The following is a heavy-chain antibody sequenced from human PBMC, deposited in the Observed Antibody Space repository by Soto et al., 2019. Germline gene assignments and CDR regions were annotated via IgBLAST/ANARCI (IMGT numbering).Heavy chain of an antibody. J-gene: IGHJ4*02. D-gene: IGHD2-15*01. V-gene: IGHV1-46*01. CDR3: ARDLGGLLVTYY. CDR2: INPSGGST. CDR1: GYTFTSYY. Sequence: ASVKVSCKASGYTFTSYYMHWVRQAPGQGLEWMGIINPSGGSTSYAQKFQGRVTMIRDTSTSTAYMELRSLRSDDTAVYYCARDLGGLLVTYYWGQGTPVTVSS.